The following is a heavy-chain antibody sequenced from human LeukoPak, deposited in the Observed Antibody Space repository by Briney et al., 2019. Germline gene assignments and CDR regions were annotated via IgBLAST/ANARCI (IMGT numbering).Heavy chain of an antibody. CDR1: GGRFKSYG. CDR2: IIPVFDRP. Sequence: SVKVSCKTTGGRFKSYGFSWVRQAPGQGLEWMGGIIPVFDRPTYAQKFEGGVTITADKSTNTTYMEISSLTSDDTAVYYCARDAQWELRAFDVWGQGTMVIVSS. V-gene: IGHV1-69*06. J-gene: IGHJ3*01. D-gene: IGHD1-26*01. CDR3: ARDAQWELRAFDV.